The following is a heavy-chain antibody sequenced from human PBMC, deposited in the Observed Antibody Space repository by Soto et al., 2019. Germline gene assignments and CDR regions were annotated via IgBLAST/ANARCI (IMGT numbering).Heavy chain of an antibody. V-gene: IGHV3-33*08. J-gene: IGHJ4*02. CDR1: GCTFNTYG. D-gene: IGHD6-13*01. CDR3: ALDRGIAARGYRAQQDY. Sequence: GGSLRLSCTTSGCTFNTYGIHWVRQAPGKGLEWVAIIWYDGSNKYYADSVKGRFTISRDNSKNTLYLQMNSLRAEDTAVYYCALDRGIAARGYRAQQDYWGQGTLVTVSS. CDR2: IWYDGSNK.